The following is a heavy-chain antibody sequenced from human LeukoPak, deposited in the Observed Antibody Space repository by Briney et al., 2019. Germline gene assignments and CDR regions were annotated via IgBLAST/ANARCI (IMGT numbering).Heavy chain of an antibody. Sequence: SETLSLTCAVYGGSFSGYYWSWIRQPPGKGLEWIGEINHSGSTNYNPSLKSRVTISVDTSKNQFSLKLSSVTAADTAVYYCARGVTTVVTWGQGTLVTVSS. V-gene: IGHV4-34*01. CDR3: ARGVTTVVT. CDR1: GGSFSGYY. J-gene: IGHJ5*02. CDR2: INHSGST. D-gene: IGHD4-23*01.